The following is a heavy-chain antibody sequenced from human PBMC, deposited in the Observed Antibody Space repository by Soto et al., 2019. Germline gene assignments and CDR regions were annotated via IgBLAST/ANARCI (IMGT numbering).Heavy chain of an antibody. CDR3: ARDQNFFDSSGYYDD. V-gene: IGHV1-18*04. CDR2: ISPYNGNT. Sequence: QIQLVQSAAEVKKPGASVKVSCKTSGCTFVSYGISWVRQAPGQGLEWMGWISPYNGNTNFAQRFRGRVTLTTDTSTDIVYLALGSLKSDDTAVYYCARDQNFFDSSGYYDDWGQGTLITVSS. J-gene: IGHJ4*02. D-gene: IGHD3-22*01. CDR1: GCTFVSYG.